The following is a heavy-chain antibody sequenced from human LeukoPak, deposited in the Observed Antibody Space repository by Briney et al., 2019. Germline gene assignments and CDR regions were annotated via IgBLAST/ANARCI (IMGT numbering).Heavy chain of an antibody. CDR1: GFTFSNAW. J-gene: IGHJ5*02. CDR2: IKSKTDGGTT. CDR3: TTNNPASGPAAIRGWFDP. D-gene: IGHD2-2*02. V-gene: IGHV3-15*01. Sequence: GGSLRLSCAASGFTFSNAWMSWVRQAPGKGLEWVGRIKSKTDGGTTDYAAPVKGRFTISRDDSKNTLYMQMNSLKTEDTAVYYCTTNNPASGPAAIRGWFDPWGQGTLVTVSS.